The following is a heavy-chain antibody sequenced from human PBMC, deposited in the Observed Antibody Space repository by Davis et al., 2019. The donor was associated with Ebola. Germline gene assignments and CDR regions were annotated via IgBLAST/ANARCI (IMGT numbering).Heavy chain of an antibody. J-gene: IGHJ3*02. CDR2: ISYDGSNK. D-gene: IGHD3-22*01. Sequence: PGGSLRLSCAASGFTFSNYGMHWVRQAPGKGLEWVAVISYDGSNKYYAESVKGRFTISRDNSKNTLYLQMNSLRAEDTAVYYCARDGSGYNLNRGAFDIWGQGRMVTVSS. V-gene: IGHV3-30*03. CDR1: GFTFSNYG. CDR3: ARDGSGYNLNRGAFDI.